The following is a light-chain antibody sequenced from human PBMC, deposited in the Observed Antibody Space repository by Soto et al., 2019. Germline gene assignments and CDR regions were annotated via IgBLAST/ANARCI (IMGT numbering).Light chain of an antibody. J-gene: IGKJ4*01. Sequence: EIVLTQSPGTLSLSPGERATLSCRASQSVSSSYLACYQQKPGQATRLLIYGASSRATGIPDRFSGSGSGRTFTIPISSLEPEDFAVYYCQQYGSSPALTFGGGTKVEIK. CDR1: QSVSSSY. V-gene: IGKV3-20*01. CDR3: QQYGSSPALT. CDR2: GAS.